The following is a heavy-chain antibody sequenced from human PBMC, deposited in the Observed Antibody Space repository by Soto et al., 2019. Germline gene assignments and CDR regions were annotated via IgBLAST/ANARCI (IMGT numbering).Heavy chain of an antibody. D-gene: IGHD4-17*01. V-gene: IGHV4-59*01. Sequence: QVQLQESGPGLVKPSETLSLTCTVSGGSISSYYWSWIRQPPGKGLEWIGYIYYSGSTNYNPSLKSRVTISVDTSQNQFSLQLSSVTAADTSVYYCARRYGDAFDIWGQGTMVTVSS. CDR3: ARRYGDAFDI. CDR2: IYYSGST. J-gene: IGHJ3*02. CDR1: GGSISSYY.